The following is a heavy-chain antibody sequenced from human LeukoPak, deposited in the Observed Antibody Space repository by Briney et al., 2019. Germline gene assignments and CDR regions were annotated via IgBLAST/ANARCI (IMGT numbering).Heavy chain of an antibody. J-gene: IGHJ4*02. CDR2: LYNSGST. CDR1: GGSISSYY. CDR3: ARAVADKTFDY. V-gene: IGHV4-59*08. Sequence: SETLSLTCTVSGGSISSYYWSWIRQPPGKGLEWIGHLYNSGSTNYNPSLQSRVTISVDTSKNQFSLRLSSVTAADTAVYYCARAVADKTFDYWGPGTLVTVSS.